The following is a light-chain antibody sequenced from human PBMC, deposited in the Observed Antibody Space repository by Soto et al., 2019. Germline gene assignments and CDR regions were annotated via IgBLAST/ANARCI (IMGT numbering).Light chain of an antibody. CDR3: QQYDSSPRT. CDR1: QSVSSN. J-gene: IGKJ1*01. Sequence: EIVMTQSPATLSLSPGERATLSCRASQSVSSNLAWYQQKPGQAPRLLIYGASTRATGVPARFSGSGSGTEFTLTISTLQSEDLAVYYCQQYDSSPRTFGQGTKVDIK. CDR2: GAS. V-gene: IGKV3-15*01.